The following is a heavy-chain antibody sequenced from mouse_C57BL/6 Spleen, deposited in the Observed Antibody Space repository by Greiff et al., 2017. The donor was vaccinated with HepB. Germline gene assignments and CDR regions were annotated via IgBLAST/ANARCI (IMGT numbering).Heavy chain of an antibody. D-gene: IGHD2-3*01. CDR2: IEPNSGGT. J-gene: IGHJ1*03. CDR1: GYTFTSYW. Sequence: QVQLQQPGAELVKPGASVKLSCKASGYTFTSYWMHWVKQRPGRGIEGSGRIEPNSGGTKYNEKFKSKATLTVDKPSSKAYMQVSSLTTEDPAAYYSARSYDGDYDGCFDVWGTGTTVTVAS. CDR3: ARSYDGDYDGCFDV. V-gene: IGHV1-72*01.